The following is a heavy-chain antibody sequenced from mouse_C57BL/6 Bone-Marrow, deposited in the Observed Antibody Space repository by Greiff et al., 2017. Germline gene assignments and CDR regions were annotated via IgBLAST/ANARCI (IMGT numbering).Heavy chain of an antibody. CDR2: IRNKANGYTT. V-gene: IGHV7-3*01. J-gene: IGHJ4*01. CDR1: GFTFTDYY. Sequence: EVTLVESGGGLVQPGGSLSLSCAASGFTFTDYYLSWVRQPPGKALEWLGFIRNKANGYTTEYSASVQGRFTISRDNSQSILYHQMNALRAEDSATYYCARPYYYGSRYYAMDYWGQGTSATVSS. CDR3: ARPYYYGSRYYAMDY. D-gene: IGHD1-1*01.